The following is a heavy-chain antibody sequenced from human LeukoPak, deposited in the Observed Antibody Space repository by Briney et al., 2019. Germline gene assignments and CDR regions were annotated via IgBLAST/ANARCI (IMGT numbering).Heavy chain of an antibody. Sequence: GGSLRLSCAASGFKFSDHYIDWVRQAPGKGLEWVGRSRNKASSYTTEYAASVEGRFTISRDVSESSLYLQMNSLRAEDTAVYYCAKDPSLNWYFDLWGRGTLVTVSS. CDR3: AKDPSLNWYFDL. CDR1: GFKFSDHY. D-gene: IGHD5/OR15-5a*01. CDR2: SRNKASSYTT. V-gene: IGHV3-72*01. J-gene: IGHJ2*01.